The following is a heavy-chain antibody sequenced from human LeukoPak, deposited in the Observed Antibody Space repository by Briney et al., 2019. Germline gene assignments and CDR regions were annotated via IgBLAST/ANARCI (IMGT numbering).Heavy chain of an antibody. CDR1: GFTFSSYD. CDR2: ICTAGDT. V-gene: IGHV3-13*04. D-gene: IGHD2-15*01. Sequence: GGSLGLSCAASGFTFSSYDMHWGRQATGKGLEWVSAICTAGDTYYPASVKGRFTISRENSKKSLYLQMNSLRAGDTAVYYCARGQYSSGGSCYSAYYFDYWGQGTLVPVSS. CDR3: ARGQYSSGGSCYSAYYFDY. J-gene: IGHJ4*02.